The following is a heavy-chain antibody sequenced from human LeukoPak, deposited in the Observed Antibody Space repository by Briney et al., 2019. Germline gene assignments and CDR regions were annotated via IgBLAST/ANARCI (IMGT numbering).Heavy chain of an antibody. V-gene: IGHV3-30*03. J-gene: IGHJ4*02. D-gene: IGHD5-12*01. CDR2: ISADGRTQ. CDR1: GFTFSSYS. Sequence: GGSLRLSCAASGFTFSSYSIHWVRQAPGKGLEWVTVISADGRTQYYSDSVKGRFTISRDDSLNTLHLQMNSLRTGDTAVYYCAREFGHDRWYFDYWGQGALVTVSS. CDR3: AREFGHDRWYFDY.